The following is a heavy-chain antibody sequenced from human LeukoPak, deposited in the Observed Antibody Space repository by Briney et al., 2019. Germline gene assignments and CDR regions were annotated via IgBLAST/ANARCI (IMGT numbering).Heavy chain of an antibody. V-gene: IGHV1-69*13. CDR1: GGTFSSYA. CDR2: IIPIFGTA. Sequence: ASVKVSCKASGGTFSSYAISWVRQAPGQGLEWVGGIIPIFGTANYAQKFQGRVTITADESTSTAYMELSSLRSEDTAVYYCARAGTTVTDFDYWGQGTLVTVSS. D-gene: IGHD4-17*01. CDR3: ARAGTTVTDFDY. J-gene: IGHJ4*02.